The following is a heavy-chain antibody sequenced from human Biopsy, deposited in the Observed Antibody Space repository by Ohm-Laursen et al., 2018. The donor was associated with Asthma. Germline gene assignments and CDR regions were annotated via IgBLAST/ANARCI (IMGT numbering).Heavy chain of an antibody. D-gene: IGHD6-13*01. Sequence: SVKVSCKASGYTFIGCHIHWMRQAPGQGLEWMGRINPNSGGTNYAQKFQGRVTMTRDTSISTAYMEVSRLRSDDTAMYYCARGQKSAGDRWFDPWGQGTLVTASS. CDR2: INPNSGGT. V-gene: IGHV1-2*06. CDR1: GYTFIGCH. J-gene: IGHJ5*02. CDR3: ARGQKSAGDRWFDP.